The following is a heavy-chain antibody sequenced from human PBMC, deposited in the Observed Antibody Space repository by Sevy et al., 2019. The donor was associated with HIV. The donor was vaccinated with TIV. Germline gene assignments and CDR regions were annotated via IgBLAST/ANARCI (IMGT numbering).Heavy chain of an antibody. CDR2: INPNSGGT. Sequence: ASVKVSCKASGYTFTGYYMYWVRQAPGQGLEWMGRINPNSGGTNYAQKFQGRVTMTRDTSISTAYMELSRLTSDDTAVYYCAKDRVALPGGGAYAKYFLHWGRGTLVTVSS. CDR3: AKDRVALPGGGAYAKYFLH. D-gene: IGHD6-19*01. J-gene: IGHJ1*01. CDR1: GYTFTGYY. V-gene: IGHV1-2*06.